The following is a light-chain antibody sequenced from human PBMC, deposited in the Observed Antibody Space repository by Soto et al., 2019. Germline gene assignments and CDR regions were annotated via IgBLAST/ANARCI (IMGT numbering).Light chain of an antibody. J-gene: IGKJ1*01. CDR2: GAS. Sequence: EIVLTQSPGTLSLSPGERATLAGRASQSVGSNLAWYQQKPGQAPRLLIYGASTRATGIPARFSGSGSGTEFTLTISSLQSEDFAVYYCQQYNNWWTFGQGTKVDNK. CDR3: QQYNNWWT. V-gene: IGKV3-15*01. CDR1: QSVGSN.